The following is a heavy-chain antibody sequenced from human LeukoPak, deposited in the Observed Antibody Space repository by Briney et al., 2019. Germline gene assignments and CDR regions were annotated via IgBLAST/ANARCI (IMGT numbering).Heavy chain of an antibody. D-gene: IGHD2-21*01. J-gene: IGHJ6*02. CDR1: EFTFSSYW. V-gene: IGHV3-7*01. CDR2: IKQDGSEK. CDR3: ARYCGGDCYGMDV. Sequence: PGGSLRLSSTASEFTFSSYWMSWVRQAPGKGLEWVANIKQDGSEKDYVDSVKGRFTISRDNAKNSLYLQMNNLRAEDTAVYYCARYCGGDCYGMDVWGQGTTVTVSS.